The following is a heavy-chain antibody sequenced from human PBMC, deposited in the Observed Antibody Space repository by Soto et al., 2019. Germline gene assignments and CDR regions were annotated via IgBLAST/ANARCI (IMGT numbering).Heavy chain of an antibody. D-gene: IGHD2-21*02. J-gene: IGHJ6*02. CDR3: ARATAVADAIVYGVDV. CDR2: IHHSGST. V-gene: IGHV4-4*02. CDR1: GDSISRRNW. Sequence: QVQLQESGPGLVKPSGTLSLSCAVSGDSISRRNWWSWVRQSPGQGLEWIGEIHHSGSTNYNLSLKSRVTISIDKSKNRFSLSLPSVTAADTAVYYCARATAVADAIVYGVDVWGQGTAVTVSS.